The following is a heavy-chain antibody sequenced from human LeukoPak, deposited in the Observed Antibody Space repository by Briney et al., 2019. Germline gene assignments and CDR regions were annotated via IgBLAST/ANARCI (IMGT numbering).Heavy chain of an antibody. Sequence: GGSLRLSCAASGFTFSSYWMSWVRQAPGKGLEWVANIKQDGSEKYYVDSVKGRFTISRDNAKNSLYLQMNSLRAEDTAVYYCATDVIVGATSGLDAFDIWGQGTMVTVSS. V-gene: IGHV3-7*01. J-gene: IGHJ3*02. CDR3: ATDVIVGATSGLDAFDI. CDR1: GFTFSSYW. CDR2: IKQDGSEK. D-gene: IGHD1-26*01.